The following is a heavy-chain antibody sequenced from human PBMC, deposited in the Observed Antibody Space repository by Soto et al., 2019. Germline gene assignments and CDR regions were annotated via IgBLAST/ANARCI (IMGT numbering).Heavy chain of an antibody. D-gene: IGHD3-9*01. J-gene: IGHJ4*02. CDR2: IYYSGST. CDR1: GGSISSYY. Sequence: PSETLSLTCTVSGGSISSYYWSWIRQPPGKGLEWIGYIYYSGSTNYNPSLKSRVTISADASKNQFSLKLSSVTAADTAVYYCARDSARPNLRYFDWSPYFDYWGQGTLANVAS. V-gene: IGHV4-59*01. CDR3: ARDSARPNLRYFDWSPYFDY.